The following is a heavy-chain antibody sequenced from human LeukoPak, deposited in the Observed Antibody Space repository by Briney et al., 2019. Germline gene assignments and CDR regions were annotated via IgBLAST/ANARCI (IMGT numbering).Heavy chain of an antibody. J-gene: IGHJ4*02. Sequence: GGSLRLSCAASGFTFSDYEMNWVRQAPEKGLEWVSYISAGAGVIFYADSVKGRFSITRDNAKNSLFLQMNSLRAEDTAVYYCARVRTTDTLTGYKQELDYWGRGTLVTVPS. V-gene: IGHV3-48*03. CDR1: GFTFSDYE. D-gene: IGHD3-9*01. CDR2: ISAGAGVI. CDR3: ARVRTTDTLTGYKQELDY.